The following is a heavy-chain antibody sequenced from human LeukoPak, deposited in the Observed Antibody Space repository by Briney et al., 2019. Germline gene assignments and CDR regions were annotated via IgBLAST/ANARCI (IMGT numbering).Heavy chain of an antibody. Sequence: SETLSLTCAVYGGSFSGYYWSWIRQPPGKGLEWIGEINHSGGTNYNPSLKSRVTISVGTSKNQFSLKLTSVTAADTAVYYCARGGGAYATKIDYWALGTLVTVSS. J-gene: IGHJ4*02. CDR1: GGSFSGYY. CDR2: INHSGGT. CDR3: ARGGGAYATKIDY. V-gene: IGHV4-34*01. D-gene: IGHD4-17*01.